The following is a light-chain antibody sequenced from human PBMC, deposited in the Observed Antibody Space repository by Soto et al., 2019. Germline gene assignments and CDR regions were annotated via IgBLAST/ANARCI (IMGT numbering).Light chain of an antibody. J-gene: IGKJ3*01. CDR1: QSVTSSY. Sequence: EIVLTQSPGTLSLSPGERATLSCRASQSVTSSYLAWYQQKPGQAPRLLIYGASNRATGFPDRFSGSRSGTDFTLTISRLEPEDFAVYYCHRYARSPLTGGAGIKVD. CDR2: GAS. V-gene: IGKV3-20*01. CDR3: HRYARSPLT.